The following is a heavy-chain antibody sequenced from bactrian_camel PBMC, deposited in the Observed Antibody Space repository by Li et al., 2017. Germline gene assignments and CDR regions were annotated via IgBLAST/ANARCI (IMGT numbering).Heavy chain of an antibody. D-gene: IGHD2*01. Sequence: VQLVESGGGSVQSGGSLRLSCAAAGFTFSRYAMRWVRQAPGKGLEWVSDIDAYSGSTYYSDSVKGRFTISRDDTKNTLYLQLESLKTDDMAMYYCAKSFRAVASYYAMDYWGAGTQVTVS. CDR1: GFTFSRYA. CDR2: IDAYSGST. J-gene: IGHJ7*01. V-gene: IGHV3S31*01.